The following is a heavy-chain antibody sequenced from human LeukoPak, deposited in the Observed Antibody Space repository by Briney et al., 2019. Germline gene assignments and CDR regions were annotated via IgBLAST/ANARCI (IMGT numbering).Heavy chain of an antibody. V-gene: IGHV1-18*01. CDR1: GYTFTSYG. CDR3: ARGGVMGGYCSSTSCSADAFDI. J-gene: IGHJ3*02. CDR2: INAYNGKT. D-gene: IGHD2-2*01. Sequence: AAVKVSFKASGYTFTSYGISWVRPAPGRGGEGMGWINAYNGKTNYAQKLQGRVTMTTDTSTSTAYMELRSLRSDDTAVYYCARGGVMGGYCSSTSCSADAFDIWGQGTMVTVSS.